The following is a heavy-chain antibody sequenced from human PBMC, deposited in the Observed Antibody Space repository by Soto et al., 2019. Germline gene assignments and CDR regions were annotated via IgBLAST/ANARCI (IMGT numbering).Heavy chain of an antibody. CDR3: ASLRGGLYSYGFTAKYYFDY. Sequence: QVQLQQWGAGLLKPSETLSLTCAVYGGSFSGYYWSWIRQPPGKGLEWIGEISHSGSSNYNPSLKSRVTIAVDKSKNQLSLKLSSVTAADTAVYYCASLRGGLYSYGFTAKYYFDYWGQGNLVTVSS. J-gene: IGHJ4*02. CDR1: GGSFSGYY. CDR2: ISHSGSS. V-gene: IGHV4-34*01. D-gene: IGHD5-18*01.